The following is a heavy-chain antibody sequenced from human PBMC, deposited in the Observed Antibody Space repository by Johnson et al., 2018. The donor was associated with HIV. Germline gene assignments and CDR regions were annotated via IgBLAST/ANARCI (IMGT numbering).Heavy chain of an antibody. CDR2: ITSSGGTV. J-gene: IGHJ3*02. CDR1: GFTFSDYY. D-gene: IGHD4-23*01. Sequence: QVQLVESGGGLVNPGGSLRLSCAASGFTFSDYYMSWIRQAPGKGLEWVSYITSSGGTVYYADSVKGRFTISRDNAKNSLYLQMNSLRAEDTAVYYCARATVESAFESWGQGTMVTVSS. CDR3: ARATVESAFES. V-gene: IGHV3-11*04.